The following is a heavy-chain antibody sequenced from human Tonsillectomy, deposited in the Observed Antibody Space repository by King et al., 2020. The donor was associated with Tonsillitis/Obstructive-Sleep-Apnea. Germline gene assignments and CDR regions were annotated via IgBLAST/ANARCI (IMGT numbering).Heavy chain of an antibody. CDR3: ARAMVVADDYWFDP. J-gene: IGHJ5*02. D-gene: IGHD2-15*01. CDR2: ISSSGSTI. CDR1: GFTFSSYE. V-gene: IGHV3-48*03. Sequence: VQLVESGGGLVQPGGSLRLSCAASGFTFSSYEMNWVRQAPGKGLEWVSYISSSGSTIYYADSVKGRFTISRDNAKNSLYLQMNSLRAEDTAVYYCARAMVVADDYWFDPWGQGTLVTVSS.